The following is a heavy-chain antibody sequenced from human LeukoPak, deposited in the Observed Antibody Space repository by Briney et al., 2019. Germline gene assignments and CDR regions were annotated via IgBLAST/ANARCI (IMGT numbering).Heavy chain of an antibody. D-gene: IGHD4-11*01. CDR3: ARDTEPRFDH. J-gene: IGHJ4*02. Sequence: GGSLRLSCAASGFTFSNHTFHWVRQAPGTGLEWVALISYDGGIEHYADSVRGRFTISRDNSKNTVYLHMSSLRPEDTAIYYCARDTEPRFDHWGQGALVTVS. CDR2: ISYDGGIE. CDR1: GFTFSNHT. V-gene: IGHV3-30*04.